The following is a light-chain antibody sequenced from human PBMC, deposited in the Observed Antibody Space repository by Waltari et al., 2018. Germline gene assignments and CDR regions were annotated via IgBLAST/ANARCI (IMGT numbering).Light chain of an antibody. V-gene: IGLV3-19*01. CDR2: GKN. CDR1: SSRYYY. CDR3: NSRDSNGNPFV. Sequence: SSELTQDPAVSVALGQTVRITCQGDSSRYYYANWYRQKPGPAPLLVMYGKNNRPSGIPDRFSGSYSGDTASLTITGAQAEDEADYYCNSRDSNGNPFVFGPATKVTVL. J-gene: IGLJ1*01.